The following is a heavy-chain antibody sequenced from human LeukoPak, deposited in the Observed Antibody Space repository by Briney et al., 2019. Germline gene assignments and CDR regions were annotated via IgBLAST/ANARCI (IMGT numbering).Heavy chain of an antibody. CDR1: GGSISSYY. V-gene: IGHV4-4*09. CDR2: IYTSGST. D-gene: IGHD3-10*01. Sequence: SETLSLTYTVSGGSISSYYWSWIRQPPGKRLEWIGYIYTSGSTNYNPSLKSRVTISVDTSKNQFSLKLSSVTAADTAVYYCARPAYYGSGSYYSPDYYYMDVWGKGTTVTVSS. CDR3: ARPAYYGSGSYYSPDYYYMDV. J-gene: IGHJ6*03.